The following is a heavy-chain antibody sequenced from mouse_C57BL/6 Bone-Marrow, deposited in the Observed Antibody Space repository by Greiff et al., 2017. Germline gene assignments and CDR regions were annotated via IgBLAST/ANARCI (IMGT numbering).Heavy chain of an antibody. CDR2: IDPSDSYT. V-gene: IGHV1-50*01. D-gene: IGHD5-1*01. J-gene: IGHJ3*01. CDR3: ARKYLWFAY. Sequence: QVQLQQSGAELVKPGASVKLSCKASGYTFTSYWMQWVKQRPGQGLEWIGEIDPSDSYTNYNQKFKGKATLTVDTSSSTAYMQLSSLTSEDSAVYYCARKYLWFAYWGQGTLVTVSA. CDR1: GYTFTSYW.